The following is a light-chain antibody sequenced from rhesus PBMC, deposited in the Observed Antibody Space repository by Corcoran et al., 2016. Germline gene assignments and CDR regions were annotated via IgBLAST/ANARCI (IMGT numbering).Light chain of an antibody. V-gene: IGKV2-104*02. Sequence: DIVMTQTPLSLPVTPGEPASISCRPSQSLLDREDGNTYLDWYLQKPGPSPQLLFYEVSNRASGVPDRFSGSGSDTDFTREISRVEAEDVVVYYCMQALEFPLTFGGGTKVEIK. CDR1: QSLLDREDGNTY. CDR3: MQALEFPLT. CDR2: EVS. J-gene: IGKJ4*01.